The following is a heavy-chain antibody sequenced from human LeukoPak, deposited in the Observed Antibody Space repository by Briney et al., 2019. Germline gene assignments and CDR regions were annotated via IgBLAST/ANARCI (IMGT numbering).Heavy chain of an antibody. CDR1: GGSFSGYY. CDR2: INHSGST. Sequence: PSGTLSLTCAVYGGSFSGYYWSWIRQPPGKGLEWIGEINHSGSTNYNPSLKSRVTISVDTSKNQFSLKLSSVTAADTAVYYCAMYYYDSSGYYYFDYWGQGTLVTVSS. CDR3: AMYYYDSSGYYYFDY. D-gene: IGHD3-22*01. J-gene: IGHJ4*02. V-gene: IGHV4-34*01.